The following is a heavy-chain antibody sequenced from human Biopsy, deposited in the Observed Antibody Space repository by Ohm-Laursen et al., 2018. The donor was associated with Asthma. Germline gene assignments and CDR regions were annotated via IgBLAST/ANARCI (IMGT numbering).Heavy chain of an antibody. CDR1: GCTFSNFA. Sequence: GSSVKVSCKAPGCTFSNFAISWVRQAPGQGLEWLGGIITVFGTTNYAQKFQGRVTITADESTSTAYMEVTSLRSEDTAIYYCARCQVGYSSGWSLLLKKIYYSGMDVWGQGTAVTVSS. J-gene: IGHJ6*02. CDR3: ARCQVGYSSGWSLLLKKIYYSGMDV. CDR2: IITVFGTT. V-gene: IGHV1-69*01. D-gene: IGHD6-19*01.